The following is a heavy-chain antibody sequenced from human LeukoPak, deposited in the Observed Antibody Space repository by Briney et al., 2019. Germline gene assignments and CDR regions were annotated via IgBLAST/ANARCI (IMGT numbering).Heavy chain of an antibody. CDR3: ARAGRLQYGDYVAFDY. CDR1: GFTFSSYW. V-gene: IGHV3-7*03. CDR2: IKQDGSEK. D-gene: IGHD4-17*01. Sequence: GGSLRLSCAASGFTFSSYWMSWVRQAPGKGLEWVANIKQDGSEKYYVDSVKGRFTISRDKAKNSLYLQMNSLRDEDTAVYYCARAGRLQYGDYVAFDYWGQGTLVTVSS. J-gene: IGHJ4*02.